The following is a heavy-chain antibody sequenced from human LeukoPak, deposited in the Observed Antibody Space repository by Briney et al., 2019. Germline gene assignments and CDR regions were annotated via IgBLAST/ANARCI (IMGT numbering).Heavy chain of an antibody. Sequence: GGSLRLSCGASGFTFSNCAMSWVRQAPGKGLEWVSVISGSGTTTNYGDSVRGRFTISRDNAKNTLYLQMNSLRADDTAVYYCARGHLGALDYWGQGTLVTVSS. D-gene: IGHD1-26*01. V-gene: IGHV3-23*01. CDR3: ARGHLGALDY. CDR1: GFTFSNCA. J-gene: IGHJ4*02. CDR2: ISGSGTTT.